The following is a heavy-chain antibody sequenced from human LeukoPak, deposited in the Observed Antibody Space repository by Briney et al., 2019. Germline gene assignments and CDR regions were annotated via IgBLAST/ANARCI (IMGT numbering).Heavy chain of an antibody. Sequence: GGSLRLSCAASGFTFSNGWMTWVRQAPGKGLEWVGRIKSNTDGGTIDYAAPVKGRFTISRDDSKNTLYLQMKSLRTEDTAVYYCTADRGMTTMSIFGYWGQGTLVTVSS. CDR1: GFTFSNGW. CDR3: TADRGMTTMSIFGY. CDR2: IKSNTDGGTI. D-gene: IGHD5-24*01. J-gene: IGHJ4*02. V-gene: IGHV3-15*01.